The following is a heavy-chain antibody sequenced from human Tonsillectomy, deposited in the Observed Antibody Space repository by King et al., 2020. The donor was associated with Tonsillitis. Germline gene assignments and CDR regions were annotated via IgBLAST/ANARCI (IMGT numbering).Heavy chain of an antibody. Sequence: QMQLQESGPGLVKPPETLSLTCTVSGGSISSYYWSWIRQPPGKGLEWIGYIYSSGTTNCNPSLKSRVSISVDTSKNPFSLKLSSVTAADTAVYYCARRVRGYSYGYFDYWGQGTLVTVSS. V-gene: IGHV4-59*08. CDR2: IYSSGTT. J-gene: IGHJ4*02. CDR3: ARRVRGYSYGYFDY. D-gene: IGHD5-18*01. CDR1: GGSISSYY.